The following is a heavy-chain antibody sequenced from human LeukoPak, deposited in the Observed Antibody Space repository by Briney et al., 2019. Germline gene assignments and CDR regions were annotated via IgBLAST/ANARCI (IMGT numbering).Heavy chain of an antibody. Sequence: GGSLRLSCAASGFTFSSYDMHWVRQATGKGLEWVPAIGTAGDTYYPGSVKGRFTISRENAKNSLYLQMNSLRAGDTAVYYCARVGDSSGSYDYWGQGTLVTVSS. CDR1: GFTFSSYD. CDR2: IGTAGDT. V-gene: IGHV3-13*01. J-gene: IGHJ4*02. D-gene: IGHD3-22*01. CDR3: ARVGDSSGSYDY.